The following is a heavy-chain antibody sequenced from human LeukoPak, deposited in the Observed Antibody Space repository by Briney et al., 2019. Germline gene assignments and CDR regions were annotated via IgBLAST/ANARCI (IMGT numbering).Heavy chain of an antibody. CDR2: ISAYTGNT. CDR3: ARGQSGSYLSPSDY. V-gene: IGHV1-18*01. D-gene: IGHD1-26*01. J-gene: IGHJ4*02. CDR1: GYTFTTYG. Sequence: ASVKVSCKASGYTFTTYGVCWVRQAPGQGLEWMGWISAYTGNTNYAQKLQGRVTMTTDTSTSTAYMELRSLRSDDTAVYYCARGQSGSYLSPSDYWGQGTLVTVSS.